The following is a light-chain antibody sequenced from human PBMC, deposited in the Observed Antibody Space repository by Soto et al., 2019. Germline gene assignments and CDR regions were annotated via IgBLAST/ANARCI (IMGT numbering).Light chain of an antibody. CDR2: AAS. J-gene: IGKJ5*01. Sequence: IQLTQSPSSLSASVGDRVTITCRASQDIAIYLAWYQQKPGKAPKLLIYAASTLQSGVPSRFSGSGSGTDFTLTISCLQSEDFATYYCQQYYSYPPITFGQGTRLEIK. CDR1: QDIAIY. V-gene: IGKV1-9*01. CDR3: QQYYSYPPIT.